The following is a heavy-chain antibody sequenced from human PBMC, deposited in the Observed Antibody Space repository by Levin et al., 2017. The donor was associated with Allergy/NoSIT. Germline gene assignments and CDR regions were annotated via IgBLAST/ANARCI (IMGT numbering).Heavy chain of an antibody. CDR2: ISSSSSTI. D-gene: IGHD3-3*01. V-gene: IGHV3-48*02. J-gene: IGHJ2*01. Sequence: GGSLRLSCAASGFTFSSYSMNWVRQAPGKGLEWVSYISSSSSTIYYADSVKGRFTISRDNAKNSLYLQMNSLRDEDTAVYYCARAYDFWSGWSFDLWGRGTLVTVSS. CDR3: ARAYDFWSGWSFDL. CDR1: GFTFSSYS.